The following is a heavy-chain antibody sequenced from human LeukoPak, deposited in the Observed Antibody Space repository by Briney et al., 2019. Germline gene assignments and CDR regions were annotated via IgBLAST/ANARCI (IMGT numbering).Heavy chain of an antibody. J-gene: IGHJ6*03. CDR2: IDGSGSS. D-gene: IGHD3-10*01. V-gene: IGHV4-38-2*02. CDR3: ARHRPNGSGRSYYYYYYMDV. CDR1: GYSISSGYL. Sequence: KPSETLSLTCTVSGYSISSGYLWGWIRQPPGKGLEWIGSIDGSGSSYYNPSLKSRVTISVDTSKNQFSLKLSSVTAADTAVYYCARHRPNGSGRSYYYYYYMDVWGKGTTVTISS.